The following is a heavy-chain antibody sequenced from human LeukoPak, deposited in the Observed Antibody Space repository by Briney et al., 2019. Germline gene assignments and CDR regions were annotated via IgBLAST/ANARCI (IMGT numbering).Heavy chain of an antibody. CDR2: ISYDGSNK. CDR1: GFTFSSYA. D-gene: IGHD4-17*01. CDR3: ARDGSGDYGDFLDAFDI. V-gene: IGHV3-30-3*01. Sequence: GGSLRLSCAASGFTFSSYAMHWVRQAPGKGLEWVAVISYDGSNKYYADSVKGRFTISRDNSKNTLYLQMNSLRAEDTAVYYCARDGSGDYGDFLDAFDIWGQGTVVTVSS. J-gene: IGHJ3*02.